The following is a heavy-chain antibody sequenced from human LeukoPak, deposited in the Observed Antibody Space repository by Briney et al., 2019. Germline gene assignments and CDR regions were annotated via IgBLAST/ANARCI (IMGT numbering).Heavy chain of an antibody. V-gene: IGHV3-21*01. D-gene: IGHD6-13*01. J-gene: IGHJ4*02. CDR2: ISSSSSSYI. CDR1: GFTFSSYS. CDR3: ARDRDSSSWYLAYYFDY. Sequence: GGSLRLSCAASGFTFSSYSKNWVRQAPGKGLEWVSSISSSSSSYIYYADSVKGRFTISRDNAKNSLYLQMNSLRAEDTAVYYCARDRDSSSWYLAYYFDYWGQGTLVTVSS.